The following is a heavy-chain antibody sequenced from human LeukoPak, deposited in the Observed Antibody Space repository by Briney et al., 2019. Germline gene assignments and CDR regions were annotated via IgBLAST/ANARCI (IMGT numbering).Heavy chain of an antibody. CDR2: IIPIFGTA. D-gene: IGHD1-1*01. CDR1: GGTFSSYA. V-gene: IGHV1-69*13. Sequence: ASVKVSCKASGGTFSSYAISWVRQAPGQGLEWMGGIIPIFGTANYTQKFQGRVTITADESTSTAYMELSSLRSEDTAVYYCARDLDKTNSCRDVGDKGTTVTVSS. CDR3: ARDLDKTNSCRDV. J-gene: IGHJ6*03.